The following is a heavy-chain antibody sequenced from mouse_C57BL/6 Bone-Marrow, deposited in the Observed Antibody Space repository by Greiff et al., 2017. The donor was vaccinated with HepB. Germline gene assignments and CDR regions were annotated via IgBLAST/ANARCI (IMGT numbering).Heavy chain of an antibody. CDR2: IRSKSSNYAT. J-gene: IGHJ3*01. CDR3: VRVGGSSYWFAY. V-gene: IGHV10-3*01. Sequence: EVQRVESGGGLVQPKGSLKLSCAASGFTFNTYAMHWVRQAPGKGLEWVARIRSKSSNYATYYADSVKDRFTISRDDSQSMLYLQMNNLKTEDTAMYYCVRVGGSSYWFAYWGQGTLVTVSA. CDR1: GFTFNTYA. D-gene: IGHD1-1*01.